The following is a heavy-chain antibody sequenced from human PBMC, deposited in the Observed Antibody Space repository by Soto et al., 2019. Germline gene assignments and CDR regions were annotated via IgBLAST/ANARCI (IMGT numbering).Heavy chain of an antibody. J-gene: IGHJ3*02. V-gene: IGHV3-49*03. CDR1: GFTFGDYA. D-gene: IGHD3-22*01. CDR2: ISSKAYGGTT. Sequence: GSLRLSCTASGFTFGDYAMSWFRQAPGKGLEWVGFISSKAYGGTTEYAASVKGRFTISRDDSKSIAYLQMNSLKTEDTAVYYCTRSGDYYDSSGYPTTHAFDIWGQGTMVTVSS. CDR3: TRSGDYYDSSGYPTTHAFDI.